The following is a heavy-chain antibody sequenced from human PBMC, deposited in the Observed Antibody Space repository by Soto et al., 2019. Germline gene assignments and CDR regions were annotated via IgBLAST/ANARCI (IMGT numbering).Heavy chain of an antibody. D-gene: IGHD3-22*01. CDR3: ARAKGDSSGRYFDY. Sequence: PGGSLRLSCAASGFTFSDYYMSWIRQAPGKGLEWVSYISSSSSYTNYADSVKGRFTISRDNAKNSLYLQMNSLRAEDTAVYYCARAKGDSSGRYFDYWGQGTLVTVSS. CDR2: ISSSSSYT. CDR1: GFTFSDYY. J-gene: IGHJ4*02. V-gene: IGHV3-11*06.